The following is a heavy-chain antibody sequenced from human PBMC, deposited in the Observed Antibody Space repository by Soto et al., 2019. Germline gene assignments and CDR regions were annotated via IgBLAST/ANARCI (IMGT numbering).Heavy chain of an antibody. V-gene: IGHV4-39*01. D-gene: IGHD5-12*01. Sequence: SETLSLTCTVSGGSISSSSYYWGWIRQPPGKGLEWIGSIYYSGSTYYNPSLKSRVTISVDTSKNQFSLKLSSVTAADTAVYYCASLLRYSGYEYYFDYWGQGTLVTVSS. J-gene: IGHJ4*02. CDR1: GGSISSSSYY. CDR3: ASLLRYSGYEYYFDY. CDR2: IYYSGST.